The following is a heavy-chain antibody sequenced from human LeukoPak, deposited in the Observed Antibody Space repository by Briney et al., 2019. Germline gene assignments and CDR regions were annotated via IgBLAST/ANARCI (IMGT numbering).Heavy chain of an antibody. Sequence: PGGSLRLSCAGSGFTVSSDYMNWVRQAPEKGLEWVAVIYSGDTTYYADSVRGRFTISRHNTNNTLYLQMNSLRPEDTAVYYCATSSWVDSSGYQFFQHWGQGTLVTVSS. CDR1: GFTVSSDY. CDR2: IYSGDTT. CDR3: ATSSWVDSSGYQFFQH. J-gene: IGHJ1*01. V-gene: IGHV3-53*04. D-gene: IGHD3-22*01.